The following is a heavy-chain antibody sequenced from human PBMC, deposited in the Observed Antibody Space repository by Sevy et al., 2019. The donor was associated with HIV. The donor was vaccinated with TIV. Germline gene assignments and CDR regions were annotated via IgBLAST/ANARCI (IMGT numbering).Heavy chain of an antibody. J-gene: IGHJ4*02. CDR1: GFTFSTYA. Sequence: GGSLRLSCAASGFTFSTYALHWVRQAPGKGLEWVAVISYDGSNKYYADSVQGRFTISRDNSKNTLYLQMNSLRVEDTAVYYCAREPWIAYYFDYWGQGTLVTVSS. V-gene: IGHV3-30-3*01. D-gene: IGHD2-21*01. CDR2: ISYDGSNK. CDR3: AREPWIAYYFDY.